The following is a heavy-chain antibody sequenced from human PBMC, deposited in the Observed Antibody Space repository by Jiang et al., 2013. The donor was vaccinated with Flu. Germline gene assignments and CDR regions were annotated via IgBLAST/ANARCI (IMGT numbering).Heavy chain of an antibody. V-gene: IGHV4-4*02. D-gene: IGHD2-2*02. CDR1: RGSISSTN. Sequence: SLTCAVSRGSISSTNCGVRSASPHGKGLEWIGEIYHSGSTNYNPSLKSRVTISVDKSKNQFSLRLSSVTAADTAVYYCARGYCSSTSCYNWFDYWGQGTLVTVSS. CDR2: IYHSGST. J-gene: IGHJ4*02. CDR3: ARGYCSSTSCYNWFDY.